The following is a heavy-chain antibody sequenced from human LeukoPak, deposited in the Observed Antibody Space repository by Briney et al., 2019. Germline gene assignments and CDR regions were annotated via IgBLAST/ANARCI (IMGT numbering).Heavy chain of an antibody. J-gene: IGHJ3*02. D-gene: IGHD3-3*01. V-gene: IGHV1-18*01. CDR1: GYTFTSYG. CDR3: ARHMREFWSRRQPGDAFDI. Sequence: ASVKVSCKASGYTFTSYGISWVRQAPGQGLEWMGWISAYNGNTNYAQKLQGRVTMTTDTSTSTAYMELRSLRSDDTAVYYCARHMREFWSRRQPGDAFDIWGQGTMVTVSS. CDR2: ISAYNGNT.